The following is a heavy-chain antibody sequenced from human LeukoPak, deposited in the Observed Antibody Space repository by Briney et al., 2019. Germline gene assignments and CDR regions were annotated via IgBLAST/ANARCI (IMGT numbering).Heavy chain of an antibody. D-gene: IGHD4-17*01. J-gene: IGHJ6*02. CDR2: IYSGGST. CDR1: GFTVSSNY. CDR3: ASNEGWSTVTGYYYCGMDV. V-gene: IGHV3-53*01. Sequence: GGSLRLSCAASGFTVSSNYMSWVRQAPGKGLEWVSVIYSGGSTFYSDDVKGRFTITCDNSKKTPYLQMNSLRAEDKTVYYYASNEGWSTVTGYYYCGMDVWGQGTTVTVSS.